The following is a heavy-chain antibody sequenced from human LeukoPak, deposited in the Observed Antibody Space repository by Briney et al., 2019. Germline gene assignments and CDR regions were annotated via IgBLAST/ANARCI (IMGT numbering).Heavy chain of an antibody. CDR2: IRSKANSYAT. V-gene: IGHV3-73*01. CDR1: GFTFSGSA. Sequence: PGGSLRLSCAASGFTFSGSAMHWVRQASGKGLEWVGRIRSKANSYATAYAASVKGRFTISRDDSKNTAYLQMNSLKTEDTAVYYCTRCMGYCSGGSCYYFDYWGQGTLVTVSS. J-gene: IGHJ4*02. D-gene: IGHD2-15*01. CDR3: TRCMGYCSGGSCYYFDY.